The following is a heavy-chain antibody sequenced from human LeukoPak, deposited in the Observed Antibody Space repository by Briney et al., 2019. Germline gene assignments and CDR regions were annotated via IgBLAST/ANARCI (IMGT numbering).Heavy chain of an antibody. V-gene: IGHV1-2*02. CDR2: INPNSGGT. J-gene: IGHJ5*02. CDR1: GYTFTGYY. D-gene: IGHD5-18*01. CDR3: AREGYSRSWFDP. Sequence: ASVKVSCKASGYTFTGYYMHRVRQAPGQGLEWMGWINPNSGGTNYAQKFQGRVTMTRDTSISTAYMELSRLRSDDTAVYYCAREGYSRSWFDPWGQGTLVTVSS.